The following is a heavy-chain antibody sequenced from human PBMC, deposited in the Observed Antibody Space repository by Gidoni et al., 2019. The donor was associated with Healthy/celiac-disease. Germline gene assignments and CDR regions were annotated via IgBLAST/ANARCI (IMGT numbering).Heavy chain of an antibody. J-gene: IGHJ6*02. Sequence: QVQLVESGGGVVQPGWSLRLSCAASGFTFSSYGMHWVRQAPDKGLEWVSFIRYDGSNKYYADSVKGRFTIARDNSKNTLYLQMNSLRAEDKDVYYCAKDHWGGTNRMGGMDVWGQGTTVTVSS. CDR1: GFTFSSYG. V-gene: IGHV3-30*02. CDR2: IRYDGSNK. CDR3: AKDHWGGTNRMGGMDV. D-gene: IGHD3-16*01.